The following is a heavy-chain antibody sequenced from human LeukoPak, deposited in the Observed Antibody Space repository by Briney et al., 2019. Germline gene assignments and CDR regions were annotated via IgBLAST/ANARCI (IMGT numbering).Heavy chain of an antibody. J-gene: IGHJ3*02. CDR2: ISYSSSYI. V-gene: IGHV3-21*01. Sequence: GGSLRLSCAASGFTFSTYTMSWVRQAPGKGLEWVSSISYSSSYIYYADSVKGRFTISRDNAKNSLYLQMNTLRAEDTAVYYCARDLYCSSTSCTDAFDIWGQGTMVTASS. CDR3: ARDLYCSSTSCTDAFDI. CDR1: GFTFSTYT. D-gene: IGHD2-2*01.